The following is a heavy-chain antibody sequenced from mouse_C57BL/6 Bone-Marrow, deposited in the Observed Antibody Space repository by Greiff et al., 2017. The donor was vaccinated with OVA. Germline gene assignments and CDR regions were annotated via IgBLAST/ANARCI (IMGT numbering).Heavy chain of an antibody. CDR1: GYTFTSYW. CDR3: ARPAQAKAWFAY. Sequence: QVQLQQSGAELVMPGASVKLSCKASGYTFTSYWMHWVKQRPGQGLEWIGEIDPSDSYTNYNQKFKGKSTLTVDKSSSTAYMQLSSLTSEDSAVYYCARPAQAKAWFAYWGQGTLVTVSA. D-gene: IGHD3-2*02. CDR2: IDPSDSYT. J-gene: IGHJ3*01. V-gene: IGHV1-69*01.